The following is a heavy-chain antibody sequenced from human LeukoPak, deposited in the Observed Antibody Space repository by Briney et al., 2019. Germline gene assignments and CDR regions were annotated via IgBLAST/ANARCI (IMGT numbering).Heavy chain of an antibody. J-gene: IGHJ6*02. V-gene: IGHV4-39*07. CDR1: GGSIRSSYYY. CDR3: ARASQTYYYYYGMDV. CDR2: IYDSGST. Sequence: SETLSLTCTVSGGSIRSSYYYWGWIRQPPGKGLEWIGSIYDSGSTNYNPSLKSRVTISVDTSKNQFSLKLSSVTAADTAVYYCARASQTYYYYYGMDVWGQGTTVTVSS.